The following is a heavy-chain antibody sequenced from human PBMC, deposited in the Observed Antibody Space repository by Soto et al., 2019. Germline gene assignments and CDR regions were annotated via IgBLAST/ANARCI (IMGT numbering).Heavy chain of an antibody. D-gene: IGHD6-13*01. V-gene: IGHV3-30-3*01. CDR2: ISYDGSNK. Sequence: GGSLRLSCAASGFTFSSYAMHWVRQAPGKGLEWVAVISYDGSNKYYADSVKGRFTISRDNSKNTLYLQMNSLRAEDTAVYYCARDTIAAAGTGGIFDYWGQGTLVTGSS. J-gene: IGHJ4*02. CDR1: GFTFSSYA. CDR3: ARDTIAAAGTGGIFDY.